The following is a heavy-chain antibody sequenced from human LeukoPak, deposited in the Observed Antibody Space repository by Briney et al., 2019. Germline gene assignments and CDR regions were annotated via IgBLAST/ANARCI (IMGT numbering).Heavy chain of an antibody. J-gene: IGHJ1*01. V-gene: IGHV1-46*01. Sequence: ASVKVSCKASGYTFTSYYMHWVRQAPGQGLEWMGIINPSGGSTSYAQKFQGRVTMTRDTSISTVYMELSSLRSDDTAVYYCASDPGYSSGWYLYFQHWGQGTLVTVSS. CDR1: GYTFTSYY. CDR3: ASDPGYSSGWYLYFQH. CDR2: INPSGGST. D-gene: IGHD6-19*01.